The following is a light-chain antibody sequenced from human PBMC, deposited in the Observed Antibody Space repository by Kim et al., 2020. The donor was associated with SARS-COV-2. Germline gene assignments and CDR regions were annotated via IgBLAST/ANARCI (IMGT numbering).Light chain of an antibody. CDR3: QQYNNWPPIT. CDR1: QSVSSN. Sequence: SPGERATLSCRASQSVSSNLAWYQQKPGQAPRLLIYDASTRATGIPVRFSGSGSGTEFTLTISSLLSEDFAVYYCQQYNNWPPITFGQGTRLEIK. CDR2: DAS. J-gene: IGKJ5*01. V-gene: IGKV3D-15*01.